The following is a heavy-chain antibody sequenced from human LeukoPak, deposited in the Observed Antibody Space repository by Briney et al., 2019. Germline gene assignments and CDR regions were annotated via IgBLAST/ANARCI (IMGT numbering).Heavy chain of an antibody. D-gene: IGHD3-16*02. CDR1: GYTFTSYG. V-gene: IGHV1-2*02. J-gene: IGHJ4*02. CDR3: ASRGELSKPQGGYYFDY. CDR2: INPNSGGT. Sequence: GASVKVSCKASGYTFTSYGISWVRQAPGQGLEWMGWINPNSGGTNYAQKFQGRVTMTRDTSISTAYMELSRLRSDDTAVYYCASRGELSKPQGGYYFDYWGQGTLVTVSS.